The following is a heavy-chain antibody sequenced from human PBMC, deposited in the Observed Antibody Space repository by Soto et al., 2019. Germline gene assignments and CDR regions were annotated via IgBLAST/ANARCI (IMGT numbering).Heavy chain of an antibody. CDR3: ARGAEYQLLSRDYFYGMDV. D-gene: IGHD2-2*01. J-gene: IGHJ6*02. CDR2: ISHEGSNN. Sequence: QVQLVEAGGGVVQPGRSLRLSCGASGFTFNSHGMHWVRQAPGKGLEWVAVISHEGSNNFYAESVKGRFTISRDNSKNTLYLQMNSLRREDTAVYYCARGAEYQLLSRDYFYGMDVWGQGTTVTVSS. V-gene: IGHV3-30*03. CDR1: GFTFNSHG.